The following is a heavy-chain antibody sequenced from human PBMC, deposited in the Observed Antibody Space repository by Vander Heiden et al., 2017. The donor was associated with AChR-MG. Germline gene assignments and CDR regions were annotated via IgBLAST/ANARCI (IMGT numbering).Heavy chain of an antibody. V-gene: IGHV1-69*01. D-gene: IGHD6-6*01. CDR3: ARDRRAGVSIAARPRSVSYYYYGMDV. Sequence: QVQLVQSGAEAKKPGSSVKLSCKASGGPLSSYAISWVRQAPGQGLEWMGGIIPIFGTANYAQKFQGRVTITADESTSTAYRELSSLRSEDTAVYYCARDRRAGVSIAARPRSVSYYYYGMDVWGQGTTVTVSS. CDR1: GGPLSSYA. CDR2: IIPIFGTA. J-gene: IGHJ6*02.